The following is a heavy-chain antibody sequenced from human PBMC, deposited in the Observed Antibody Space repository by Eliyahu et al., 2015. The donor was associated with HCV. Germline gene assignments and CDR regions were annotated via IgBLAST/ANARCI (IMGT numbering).Heavy chain of an antibody. V-gene: IGHV3-15*01. D-gene: IGHD1-26*01. CDR2: IKSKTDGGTT. J-gene: IGHJ6*03. CDR1: GFTFXKAW. Sequence: EVQLVESGGGLVKPGGSLRLSCAASGFTFXKAWMSWVRQAPGKGLEXXGRIKSKTDGGTTDYAAPVKGRLTIXRDDSKSTLYLQMNSLKTEDTAVYYCTTGAPGGXDYYLDVWGQGTTVTVSS. CDR3: TTGAPGGXDYYLDV.